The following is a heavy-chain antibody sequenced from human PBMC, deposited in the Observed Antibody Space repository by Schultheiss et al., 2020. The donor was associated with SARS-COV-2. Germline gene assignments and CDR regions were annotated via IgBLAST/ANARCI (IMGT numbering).Heavy chain of an antibody. Sequence: GGSLRLSCAASGFTFSRYAMHWVRQAPGKGLEWVAVISYDGSNKYYADSVKGRFTISRDNSKNTLYLQMNSLRAEDTAVYYCARGGGSGASPYYYYGMDVWGQGTTVTVSS. V-gene: IGHV3-30*01. CDR3: ARGGGSGASPYYYYGMDV. J-gene: IGHJ6*02. CDR1: GFTFSRYA. D-gene: IGHD1-26*01. CDR2: ISYDGSNK.